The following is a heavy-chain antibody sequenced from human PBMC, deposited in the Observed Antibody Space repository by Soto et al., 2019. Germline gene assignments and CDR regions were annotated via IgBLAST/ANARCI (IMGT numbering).Heavy chain of an antibody. CDR1: GFTFSSYS. Sequence: GGSLRLSCAASGFTFSSYSMNWVRQAPGKGLEWLSYITSSSTAVYFADSVKGRFTVSRDNAKSSLFLQMNSLRDEDTAVYFCARHCADSGGFLDAFDIWGQGTMVTVS. D-gene: IGHD2-15*01. V-gene: IGHV3-48*02. CDR3: ARHCADSGGFLDAFDI. CDR2: ITSSSTAV. J-gene: IGHJ3*02.